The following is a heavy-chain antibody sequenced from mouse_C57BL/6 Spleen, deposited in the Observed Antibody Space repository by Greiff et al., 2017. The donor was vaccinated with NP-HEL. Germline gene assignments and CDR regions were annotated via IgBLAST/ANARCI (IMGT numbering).Heavy chain of an antibody. V-gene: IGHV1-55*01. CDR3: ARGGGNYDYDGAWFAY. Sequence: QVHVKQPGAELVKPGASVKMSCKASGYTFTSYWITWVKQRPGQGLEWIGDIYPGSGSTNYNEKFKSKATLTVDTSSSTAYMQLSSLTSEDSAVYYCARGGGNYDYDGAWFAYWGQGTLVTVSA. J-gene: IGHJ3*01. CDR2: IYPGSGST. D-gene: IGHD2-4*01. CDR1: GYTFTSYW.